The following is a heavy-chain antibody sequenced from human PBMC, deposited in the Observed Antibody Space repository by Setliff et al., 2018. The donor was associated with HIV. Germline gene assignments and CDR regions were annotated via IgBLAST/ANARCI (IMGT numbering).Heavy chain of an antibody. CDR1: GVSIGNINYY. CDR2: IYHDGKT. Sequence: SETLSLTCTVSGVSIGNINYYWDWIRQPPGKGLEWIGNIYHDGKTNYNPSLKSRVTMSVDTSKNQFSLKLSSVTAADTAVYYCARRGLTLVRGVIMGYFDYWGQGTLVTVS. J-gene: IGHJ4*02. D-gene: IGHD3-10*01. V-gene: IGHV4-39*07. CDR3: ARRGLTLVRGVIMGYFDY.